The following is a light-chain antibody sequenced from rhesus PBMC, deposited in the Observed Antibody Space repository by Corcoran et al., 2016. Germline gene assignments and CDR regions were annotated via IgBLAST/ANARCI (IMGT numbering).Light chain of an antibody. CDR2: KAS. CDR1: KSISSW. CDR3: LQYSSSPLT. J-gene: IGKJ4*01. V-gene: IGKV1-22*01. Sequence: DIQMTQSPSSLSASVGDTVTITCRASKSISSWLDWYQQKPGKAPKLLIYKASSLQSGVPSRFSGSGSWTDFTLTISSLQPEDFATYYCLQYSSSPLTFGGGTKVEIK.